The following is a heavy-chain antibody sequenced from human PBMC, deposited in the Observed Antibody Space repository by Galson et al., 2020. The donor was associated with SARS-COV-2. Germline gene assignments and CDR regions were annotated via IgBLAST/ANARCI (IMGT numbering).Heavy chain of an antibody. D-gene: IGHD3-10*01. V-gene: IGHV4-59*01. CDR3: ARVSTAVRGGDVDY. CDR1: AVSISSYY. J-gene: IGHJ4*02. CDR2: IYYIGSP. Sequence: SETLSLTCTVSAVSISSYYWSWIRQPPGQGLEWLGYIYYIGSPNYNPSLESRVTISMDTSKNQFSLKLTSVTPADTAVYYCARVSTAVRGGDVDYWGQGTLVTVSS.